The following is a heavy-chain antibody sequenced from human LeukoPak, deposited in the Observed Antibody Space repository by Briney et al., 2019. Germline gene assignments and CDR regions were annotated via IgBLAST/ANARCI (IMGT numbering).Heavy chain of an antibody. CDR3: ARDSIPGYYDSSGYYTYYGMDV. Sequence: SETLSLTCTVSGGSISSSSYYWGWIRQPPGKGLEWIGSIYYSGGTYYNPSLKSRVTISVDTSKNQFSLKLSSVTAADTAVYYCARDSIPGYYDSSGYYTYYGMDVWGQGTTVTVSS. CDR1: GGSISSSSYY. V-gene: IGHV4-39*02. J-gene: IGHJ6*02. CDR2: IYYSGGT. D-gene: IGHD3-22*01.